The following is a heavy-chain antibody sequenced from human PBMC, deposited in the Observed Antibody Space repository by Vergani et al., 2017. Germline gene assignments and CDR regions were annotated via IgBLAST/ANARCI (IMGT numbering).Heavy chain of an antibody. V-gene: IGHV3-23*01. J-gene: IGHJ6*03. CDR2: ISGSGGST. Sequence: EVQLLESGGGLVQPGGSLRLSCAASGFTFSSYAMSWVRQAPGKGLEWVSAISGSGGSTYYADSVKGRFTISRDNSKNTLYLQMNSLRAEDTAVYYCAKVADPIGSGLWFGDNYYYMDVWGKGTTVTVSS. CDR3: AKVADPIGSGLWFGDNYYYMDV. D-gene: IGHD3-10*01. CDR1: GFTFSSYA.